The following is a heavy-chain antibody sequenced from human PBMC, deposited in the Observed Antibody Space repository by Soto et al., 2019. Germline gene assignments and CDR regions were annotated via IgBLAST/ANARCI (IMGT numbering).Heavy chain of an antibody. V-gene: IGHV4-39*01. CDR3: ARPGYYDSSGLDY. CDR2: IYYSGST. D-gene: IGHD3-22*01. J-gene: IGHJ4*02. Sequence: PSETLSLTCTVSGGSISSSSYYWGWIRQPPGKGLEWIGSIYYSGSTYYNPSLKSRVTISVDTSKTQFSLKLSSVTAADTAVYYCARPGYYDSSGLDYWGQGTLVTVSS. CDR1: GGSISSSSYY.